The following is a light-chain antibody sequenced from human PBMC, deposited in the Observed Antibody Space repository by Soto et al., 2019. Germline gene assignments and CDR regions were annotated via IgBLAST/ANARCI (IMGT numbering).Light chain of an antibody. V-gene: IGLV2-8*01. CDR3: SSYAGSNKLV. Sequence: QSVLTQPPSASGSPGQSVTISCTGTSSDVGRYNHVSWYQQHPGKAPKLMIYDVSNRPSGVPDRFSGSKSGNTASLTVSGLQVDDEADYYCSSYAGSNKLVFGGGTKLTVL. CDR2: DVS. J-gene: IGLJ2*01. CDR1: SSDVGRYNH.